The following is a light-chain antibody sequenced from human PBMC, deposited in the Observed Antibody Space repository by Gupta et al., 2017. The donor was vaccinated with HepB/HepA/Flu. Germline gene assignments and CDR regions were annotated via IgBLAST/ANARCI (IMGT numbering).Light chain of an antibody. J-gene: IGKJ3*01. Sequence: EIVLTQSPATLSLSPGERATLSCRASQSVSSYLAWYQQKPGQAPRLLIYDASNRATGIPARFSGRGSGTDFTLTISSLEPEDFAVYYCQQRSNWPPLTFGHGTKVDIK. CDR1: QSVSSY. CDR2: DAS. CDR3: QQRSNWPPLT. V-gene: IGKV3-11*01.